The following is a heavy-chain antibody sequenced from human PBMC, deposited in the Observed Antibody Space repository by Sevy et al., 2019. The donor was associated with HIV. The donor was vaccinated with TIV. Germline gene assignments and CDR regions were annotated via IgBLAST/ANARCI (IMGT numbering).Heavy chain of an antibody. CDR2: IYYRGST. Sequence: SETLSLTCTVSGGSVSSGSYYWSWIRQPPGKGLEWIGHIYYRGSTNYNPSHKSRVTMSVDTSKNQFSLKLSTVTAADTAVYYCAREGAVREGEYWFDPWGQGTLVTVSS. J-gene: IGHJ5*02. CDR3: AREGAVREGEYWFDP. D-gene: IGHD3-16*01. CDR1: GGSVSSGSYY. V-gene: IGHV4-61*01.